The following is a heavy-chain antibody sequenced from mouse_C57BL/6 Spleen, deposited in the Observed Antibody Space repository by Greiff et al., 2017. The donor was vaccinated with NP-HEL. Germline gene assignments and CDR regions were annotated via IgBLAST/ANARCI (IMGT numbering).Heavy chain of an antibody. CDR1: GYSITSGYY. J-gene: IGHJ4*01. Sequence: DVKLQESGPGLVKPSQSLSLTCSVTGYSITSGYYWNWIRQFPGNKLEWMGYISYDGSNNYNPSLKNRISITRDTSKNQFFLKLNSVTTEDTATYYCARGIPSYAMDYWGQGTSVTVSS. CDR2: ISYDGSN. D-gene: IGHD5-1-1*01. V-gene: IGHV3-6*01. CDR3: ARGIPSYAMDY.